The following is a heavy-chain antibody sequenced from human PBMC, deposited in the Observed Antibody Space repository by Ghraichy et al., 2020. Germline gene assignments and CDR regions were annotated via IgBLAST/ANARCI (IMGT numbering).Heavy chain of an antibody. CDR3: ARALPYYYGSGSYYTSIDY. CDR1: GGSISSYY. CDR2: IYYSGST. Sequence: SETLSLTCTVSGGSISSYYWSWIRQPPGKGLEWIGYIYYSGSTNYNPSLKSRVTISVDTSKNQFSLKLSSVTAADTAVYYCARALPYYYGSGSYYTSIDYWGQGTLVTVSS. D-gene: IGHD3-10*01. J-gene: IGHJ4*02. V-gene: IGHV4-59*01.